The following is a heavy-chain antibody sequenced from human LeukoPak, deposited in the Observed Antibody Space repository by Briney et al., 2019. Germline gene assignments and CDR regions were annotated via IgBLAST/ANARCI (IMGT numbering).Heavy chain of an antibody. CDR3: AKGDSTTLLRPYYFDY. Sequence: GGSLRISCAASGFTFSSYAMSWVRQAPGKGLEWVSDISSSGGSTYYADSLKGRFTISRDNSKNTLYLQMNSLRAEDTAVYYCAKGDSTTLLRPYYFDYWGQGTLVTDSS. V-gene: IGHV3-23*01. CDR1: GFTFSSYA. J-gene: IGHJ4*02. D-gene: IGHD3-10*01. CDR2: ISSSGGST.